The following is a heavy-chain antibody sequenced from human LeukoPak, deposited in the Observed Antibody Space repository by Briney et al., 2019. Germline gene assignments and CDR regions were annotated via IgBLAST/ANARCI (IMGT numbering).Heavy chain of an antibody. V-gene: IGHV1-69*04. CDR3: ASNLYDSSGYYYPYYFDY. D-gene: IGHD3-22*01. Sequence: GASVKVSCTASGGTFSSYAISWVRQAPGQGLEWMGRIIPILGIANYAQKFQGRVTITADKSTSTAYMELSSLRSEDTAVYYCASNLYDSSGYYYPYYFDYWGQGTLVTVSS. J-gene: IGHJ4*02. CDR1: GGTFSSYA. CDR2: IIPILGIA.